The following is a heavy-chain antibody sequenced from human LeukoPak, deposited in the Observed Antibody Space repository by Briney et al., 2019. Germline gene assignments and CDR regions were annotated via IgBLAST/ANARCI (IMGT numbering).Heavy chain of an antibody. CDR1: GGSFSGYY. CDR2: VNHSGST. Sequence: PSETLSLTCAVYGGSFSGYYWSWIRQPPGKGLEWIGEVNHSGSTSYNPSLKSRVTISVDTSKNQFSLKLSSVTAADTAVYYCARGSRYYYGSGSYYANWFDPWGQGTLVTVSS. J-gene: IGHJ5*02. D-gene: IGHD3-10*01. CDR3: ARGSRYYYGSGSYYANWFDP. V-gene: IGHV4-34*01.